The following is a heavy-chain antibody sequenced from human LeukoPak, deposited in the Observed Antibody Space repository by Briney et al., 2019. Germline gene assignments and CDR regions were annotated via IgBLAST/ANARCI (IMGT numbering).Heavy chain of an antibody. J-gene: IGHJ4*02. D-gene: IGHD7-27*01. CDR3: ARGPPNWGYDY. CDR2: MSPNSGDT. Sequence: ASVKVSCKASGYTFTSYDFNWVRQATGQRHEGMGWMSPNSGDTGYVQKFQDRVTMTRNTSISTAYMELSSLRSDDTAVYYCARGPPNWGYDYWGPGTLVTVSS. CDR1: GYTFTSYD. V-gene: IGHV1-8*01.